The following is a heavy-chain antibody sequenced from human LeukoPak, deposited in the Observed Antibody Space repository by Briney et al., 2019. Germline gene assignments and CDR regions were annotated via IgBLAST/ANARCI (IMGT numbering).Heavy chain of an antibody. V-gene: IGHV4-38-2*02. CDR1: GYSISSGYY. Sequence: SETLSLTCTVSGYSISSGYYWGWIRQPPGKGLEWIGSIYHSGSTYYNPSLKSRVTISVDTSKNQFSLKLSSVTAADTAVYYCARPTRGYSYAQNWFDPWGQGTLVTVSS. J-gene: IGHJ5*02. CDR2: IYHSGST. CDR3: ARPTRGYSYAQNWFDP. D-gene: IGHD5-18*01.